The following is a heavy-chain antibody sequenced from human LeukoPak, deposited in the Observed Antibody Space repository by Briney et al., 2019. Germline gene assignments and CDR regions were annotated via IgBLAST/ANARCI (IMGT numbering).Heavy chain of an antibody. J-gene: IGHJ4*02. CDR2: IWYDGSNK. D-gene: IGHD4-17*01. V-gene: IGHV3-33*01. Sequence: GRSLRLSCAASGFTFSSYGMQWVRQAPGKGLEWVAVIWYDGSNKYYADSVKGRFTISRDNSKNTLYLQMNSLRAEDTAVYYCARDPNYGDYPTHSDYWGQGTLVTVSS. CDR1: GFTFSSYG. CDR3: ARDPNYGDYPTHSDY.